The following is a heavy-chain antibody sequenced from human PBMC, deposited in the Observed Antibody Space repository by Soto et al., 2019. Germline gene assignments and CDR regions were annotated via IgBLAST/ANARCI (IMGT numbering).Heavy chain of an antibody. Sequence: SVKVSCKASGGTFSSYAISWVRQAPGQGLEWMGGIIPIFGTANYAQKFQGRVTITADESTSTAYMELSSLRSEDTAVYYCARGSGDGYNSYYFDYWGQGTLVTVSS. D-gene: IGHD5-12*01. J-gene: IGHJ4*02. CDR1: GGTFSSYA. V-gene: IGHV1-69*13. CDR2: IIPIFGTA. CDR3: ARGSGDGYNSYYFDY.